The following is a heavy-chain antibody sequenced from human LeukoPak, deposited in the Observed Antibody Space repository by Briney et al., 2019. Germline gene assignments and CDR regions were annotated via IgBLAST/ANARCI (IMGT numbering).Heavy chain of an antibody. CDR2: ISGSGGST. CDR1: GFTFSSYA. V-gene: IGHV3-23*01. CDR3: AKEGDTTYYYDSSGYYFDY. D-gene: IGHD3-22*01. J-gene: IGHJ4*02. Sequence: LPGGSLRLSCAASGFTFSSYAMSWVRQAPGKGLEWVSAISGSGGSTYYADSVKGRFTISRDNSKNTLYLQMNSLRAEDTAVYYCAKEGDTTYYYDSSGYYFDYWGQGTLVTVSS.